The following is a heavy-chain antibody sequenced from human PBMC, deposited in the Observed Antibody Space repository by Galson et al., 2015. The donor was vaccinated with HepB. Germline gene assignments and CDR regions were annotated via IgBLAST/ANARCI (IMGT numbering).Heavy chain of an antibody. J-gene: IGHJ4*02. CDR2: INPGDSNV. CDR1: GYNFATYW. V-gene: IGHV5-51*01. D-gene: IGHD1-26*01. Sequence: QSGAEVKKPGEFLKISCKGSGYNFATYWIGWVRQMPGKGLEWMGIINPGDSNVIYSPSFQGQVTISADKSINTAYLQWSTLKASDTAIYYCARQGRTYRSNDNWGQGTLVTVSS. CDR3: ARQGRTYRSNDN.